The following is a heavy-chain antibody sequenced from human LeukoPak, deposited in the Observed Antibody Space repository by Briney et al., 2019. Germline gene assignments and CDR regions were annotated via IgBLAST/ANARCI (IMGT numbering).Heavy chain of an antibody. D-gene: IGHD3-3*01. CDR1: GFAVNSNY. V-gene: IGHV3-66*01. J-gene: IGHJ4*02. Sequence: GGSLRLSCAASGFAVNSNYMSWVRQAPGKGLEWVSVIYGAGTTFYVDSVKGRLSISRDNSKNTVYLHMDSLRAEDTAVYYCAGGVLPYYFDYWGQGTLVTVSA. CDR3: AGGVLPYYFDY. CDR2: IYGAGTT.